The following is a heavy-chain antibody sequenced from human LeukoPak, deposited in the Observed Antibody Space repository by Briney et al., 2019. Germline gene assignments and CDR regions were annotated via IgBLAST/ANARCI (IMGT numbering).Heavy chain of an antibody. CDR1: GGSFSGYY. V-gene: IGHV4-34*01. CDR3: ARATRPRGAWFDP. Sequence: PSETLSLTCAVYGGSFSGYYWSWIRQPPGKGLEWIGEINHSGSTNYNPSLKSRVTISVDTSKNQFSLKLSSVTAADTAVYYCARATRPRGAWFDPWGQGTLVTVSS. J-gene: IGHJ5*02. CDR2: INHSGST. D-gene: IGHD1-26*01.